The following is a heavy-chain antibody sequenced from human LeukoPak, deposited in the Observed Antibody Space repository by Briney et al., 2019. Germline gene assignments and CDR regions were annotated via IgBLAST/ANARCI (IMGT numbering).Heavy chain of an antibody. V-gene: IGHV4-59*12. CDR1: GGSINSYY. J-gene: IGHJ4*02. D-gene: IGHD3-22*01. CDR2: IYHSGTT. CDR3: ARAVGYYYDPFDY. Sequence: SETLSLTCTVSGGSINSYYWSWIRHPPGKGLEWIGYIYHSGTTYYNPSLKSRVTLSVDRSKNQFSLKLSSVTAADTAVYYCARAVGYYYDPFDYWGQGTLVTVSS.